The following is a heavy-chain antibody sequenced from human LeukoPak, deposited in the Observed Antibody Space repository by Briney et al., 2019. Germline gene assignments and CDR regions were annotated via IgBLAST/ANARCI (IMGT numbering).Heavy chain of an antibody. CDR3: AASLAGTRGRLDF. D-gene: IGHD6-19*01. J-gene: IGHJ4*02. CDR2: ILASGINS. Sequence: GGSQRLSCAASGFNLGGYAVNWLRQAPGKGLEWVSGILASGINSYDPDFLRGLFIISRDNFKNTVDLQMHSLRDEDTAVYYCAASLAGTRGRLDFWGQGSLVTVSS. V-gene: IGHV3-23*01. CDR1: GFNLGGYA.